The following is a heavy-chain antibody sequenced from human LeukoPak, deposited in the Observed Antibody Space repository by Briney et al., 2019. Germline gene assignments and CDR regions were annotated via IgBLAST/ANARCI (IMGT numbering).Heavy chain of an antibody. V-gene: IGHV3-11*01. Sequence: GGSLRLSCEVSGFTFSDYYMTWFRQAPGKGLEWVSYISSSGGTIYYADSVKGRFTISRDNAENSLYLQMNSLRAEDTAVYYCARDRYSSGYWGQGTLVTVSS. CDR2: ISSSGGTI. CDR1: GFTFSDYY. CDR3: ARDRYSSGY. J-gene: IGHJ4*02. D-gene: IGHD5-18*01.